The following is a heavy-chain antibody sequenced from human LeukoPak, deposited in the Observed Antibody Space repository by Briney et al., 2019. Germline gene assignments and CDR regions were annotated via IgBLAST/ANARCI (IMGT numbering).Heavy chain of an antibody. CDR3: ARVNVEDIVATIGWQWLDPSDAFDI. J-gene: IGHJ3*02. CDR2: ISSSSSTI. D-gene: IGHD5-12*01. V-gene: IGHV3-48*04. CDR1: GFTFSSYS. Sequence: GGSLRVSCAASGFTFSSYSMNWVRQAPGKGLEWVSYISSSSSTIYYADSVKGRFTISRDNAKNSLYLQMNSLRAEDTAVYYCARVNVEDIVATIGWQWLDPSDAFDIWGQGTMVTVSS.